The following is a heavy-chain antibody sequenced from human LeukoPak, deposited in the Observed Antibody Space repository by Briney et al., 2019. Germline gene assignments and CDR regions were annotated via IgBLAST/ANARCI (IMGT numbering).Heavy chain of an antibody. Sequence: SETLYLTCTVSGGSVSSGSYYWSWIRQPPGKGLEWIGYIYYSGSTNYNPSLKSRVTISVDTSKNQFSLKLSSVTAADTAVYYCARDRTGPLSYYYGIDPWGQGTLVTVSS. D-gene: IGHD3-10*01. CDR1: GGSVSSGSYY. CDR3: ARDRTGPLSYYYGIDP. V-gene: IGHV4-61*01. CDR2: IYYSGST. J-gene: IGHJ5*02.